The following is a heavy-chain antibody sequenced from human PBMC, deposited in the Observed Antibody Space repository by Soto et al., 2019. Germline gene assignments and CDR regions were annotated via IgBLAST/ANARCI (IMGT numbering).Heavy chain of an antibody. CDR2: IRGDGSKK. D-gene: IGHD3-10*01. J-gene: IGHJ3*02. V-gene: IGHV3-7*05. Sequence: EVQLVESGGTLVQPGGSLRLSCEGSGFAFGSYWMTWVRQAPGKGLEWVANIRGDGSKKSYLDSVSGRFTIFRDNAENSLYLQMNSRRDEDTALYYCAIDVLPGSSIMYLDAFDIWGQWTMFTVSS. CDR3: AIDVLPGSSIMYLDAFDI. CDR1: GFAFGSYW.